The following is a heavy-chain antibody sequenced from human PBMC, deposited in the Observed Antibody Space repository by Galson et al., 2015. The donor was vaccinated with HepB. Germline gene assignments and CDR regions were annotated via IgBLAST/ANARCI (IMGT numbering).Heavy chain of an antibody. J-gene: IGHJ6*03. CDR3: AREVALPGRGEYYYYMDV. CDR1: GFTFSSYD. D-gene: IGHD1-26*01. V-gene: IGHV3-13*01. CDR2: IGTAGDT. Sequence: SLRLSCAASGFTFSSYDMHWVRQATGKGLEWVSAIGTAGDTYYPGSVKGRFTISRENAKNSLYLQMNSLRAGDTAVYYCAREVALPGRGEYYYYMDVWGKGTTVTVSS.